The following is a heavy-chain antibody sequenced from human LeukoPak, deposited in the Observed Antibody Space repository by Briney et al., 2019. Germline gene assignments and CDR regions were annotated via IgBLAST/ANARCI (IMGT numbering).Heavy chain of an antibody. Sequence: SETLSLTCTVSGGSISSYYWSWIRHPAGKGLEWIGRIYSSGSTNYNPPLKSRVTISVDTSKNQFSLKLSSVTAADTAVYYCARAPRYSSSWYVGGYRRGFDPWGQGTLVTVSS. CDR2: IYSSGST. J-gene: IGHJ5*02. D-gene: IGHD6-13*01. CDR1: GGSISSYY. CDR3: ARAPRYSSSWYVGGYRRGFDP. V-gene: IGHV4-4*07.